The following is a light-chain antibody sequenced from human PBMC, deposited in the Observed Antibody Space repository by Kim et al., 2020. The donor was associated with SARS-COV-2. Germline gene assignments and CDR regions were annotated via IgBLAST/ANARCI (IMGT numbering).Light chain of an antibody. CDR1: SGHSSYA. CDR2: LNSDGSH. J-gene: IGLJ2*01. Sequence: QLVLTQSPSASASLGASVKLTCTLSSGHSSYAIAWHQQQPEKGPRYLMKLNSDGSHSKWDGIPDRFSGSSSGAERYLTISSLQSEDEADYYCQTWGTGMVFGGGTQLTVL. CDR3: QTWGTGMV. V-gene: IGLV4-69*01.